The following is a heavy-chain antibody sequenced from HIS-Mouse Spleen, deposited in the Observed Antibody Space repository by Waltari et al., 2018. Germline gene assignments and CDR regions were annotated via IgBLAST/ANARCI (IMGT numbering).Heavy chain of an antibody. D-gene: IGHD6-19*01. CDR1: GFTFRSYG. V-gene: IGHV3-30*18. J-gene: IGHJ4*02. CDR2: ISYDGSNK. Sequence: QVQLVASGGGVVQPGRSLRLSCAAVGFTFRSYGWPWVRQAPGKGLEWVAVISYDGSNKYYADSVKGRFTISRDNSKNTLYLQMNSLRAEDTAVYYCAKASSGWLDYWGQGTLVTVSS. CDR3: AKASSGWLDY.